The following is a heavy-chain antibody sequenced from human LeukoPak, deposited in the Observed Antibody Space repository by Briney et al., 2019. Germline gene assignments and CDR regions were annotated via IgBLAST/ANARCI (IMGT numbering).Heavy chain of an antibody. CDR3: ARAPGYYDSSGSAFDI. CDR1: GGSIRSYC. D-gene: IGHD3-22*01. CDR2: IYYSGSA. V-gene: IGHV4-59*12. Sequence: SETLSLTCSVSGGSIRSYCWSWIRQPPGKGLEWIAYIYYSGSANYNPSLKSRVTIAADTSRNKFSLNLNSVTAADTAVYYCARAPGYYDSSGSAFDIWGQGTMVTVSS. J-gene: IGHJ3*02.